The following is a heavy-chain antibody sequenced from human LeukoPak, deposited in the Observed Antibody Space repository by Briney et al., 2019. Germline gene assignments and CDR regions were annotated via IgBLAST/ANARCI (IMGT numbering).Heavy chain of an antibody. CDR1: GGTFSSYA. J-gene: IGHJ3*02. CDR2: INPNSGGT. V-gene: IGHV1-2*02. D-gene: IGHD2-2*01. Sequence: GASVKVSCKASGGTFSSYAISWVRQAPGQGLEWMGRINPNSGGTNYAQKFQGRVTMTRDTSISTAYMELSRLRSDDTAVYYCAREMPDAFDIWGQGTMVTVSS. CDR3: AREMPDAFDI.